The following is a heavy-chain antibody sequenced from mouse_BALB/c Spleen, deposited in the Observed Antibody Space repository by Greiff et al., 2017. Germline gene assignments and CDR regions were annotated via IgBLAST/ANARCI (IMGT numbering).Heavy chain of an antibody. Sequence: VQLKESGPGLVKPSQSLSLTCTVTGYSITSDYAWNWIRQFPGNKLEWMGYISYSGSTSYNPSLKSRISITRDTSKNQFFLQLNSVTTEDTATYYCANYGNLAWFAYWGQGTLVTVSA. CDR1: GYSITSDYA. CDR3: ANYGNLAWFAY. D-gene: IGHD2-1*01. J-gene: IGHJ3*01. CDR2: ISYSGST. V-gene: IGHV3-2*02.